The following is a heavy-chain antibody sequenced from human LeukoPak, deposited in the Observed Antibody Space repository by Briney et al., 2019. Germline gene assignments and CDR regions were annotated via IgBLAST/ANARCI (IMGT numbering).Heavy chain of an antibody. V-gene: IGHV3-43D*03. CDR1: GSTFEDYA. J-gene: IGHJ4*02. CDR3: AKVSGEYSSSSGDY. Sequence: GGSLRLSCTAPGSTFEDYAMHWGGKAPGKGLGWVCLISWDAGSPYYADSVKGRFTISTDNSTNSRYLQINSLRAEDTALYYCAKVSGEYSSSSGDYWGQGTLVTVSS. CDR2: ISWDAGSP. D-gene: IGHD6-6*01.